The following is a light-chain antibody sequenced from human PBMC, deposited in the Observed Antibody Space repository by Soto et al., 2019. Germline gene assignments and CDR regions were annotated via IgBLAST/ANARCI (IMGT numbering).Light chain of an antibody. CDR1: QSVLYSSNNKNY. CDR2: WAS. Sequence: DIVMTQSPDSLAVSLGERATINCKSSQSVLYSSNNKNYLAWYQQKPGQPPKLLIYWASTRESGVPDRFSGSGSGKDFTLTISSLQDEDVAVYYWQQYYSTPWTFGQGTKVEIK. J-gene: IGKJ1*01. V-gene: IGKV4-1*01. CDR3: QQYYSTPWT.